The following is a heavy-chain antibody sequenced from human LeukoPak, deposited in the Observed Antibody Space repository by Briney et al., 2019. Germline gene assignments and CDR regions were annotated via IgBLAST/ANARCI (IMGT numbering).Heavy chain of an antibody. V-gene: IGHV1-46*01. J-gene: IGHJ3*02. CDR1: GYTFTSYY. CDR2: INPSGGST. Sequence: GASVTVSCKASGYTFTSYYMHWVRQAPGQGLEGMGLINPSGGSTSYAQTFQGRVTMTRDMSTSTVYMELSSLRSEDTAVYYCARQLGYCSSTSCYSTRKHAFDIWGQGTMVTVSS. D-gene: IGHD2-2*01. CDR3: ARQLGYCSSTSCYSTRKHAFDI.